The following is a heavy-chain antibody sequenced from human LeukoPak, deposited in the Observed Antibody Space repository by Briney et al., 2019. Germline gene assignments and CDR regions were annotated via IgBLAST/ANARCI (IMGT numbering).Heavy chain of an antibody. D-gene: IGHD3-3*01. CDR2: IYPGDSDT. CDR1: GYPFSSYW. Sequence: PGESLRISCKGSGYPFSSYWIGWVRQMPGKGLEWMGIIYPGDSDTRYSPSLQGQVTISLDTSIGTAYLQWSSLKASDTAIYYCARQNDFRLDYWGQGTLVTVSS. CDR3: ARQNDFRLDY. J-gene: IGHJ4*02. V-gene: IGHV5-51*01.